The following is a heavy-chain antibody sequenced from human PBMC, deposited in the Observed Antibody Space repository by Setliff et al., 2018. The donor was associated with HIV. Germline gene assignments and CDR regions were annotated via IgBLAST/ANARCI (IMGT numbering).Heavy chain of an antibody. CDR1: GFTFSTYS. D-gene: IGHD6-13*01. J-gene: IGHJ3*02. V-gene: IGHV3-48*01. CDR3: ARATAAWDDAFDI. Sequence: GGSLRLSCAASGFTFSTYSLNWVRQAPGKGLEWISCISSSSSSIYYADSVKGRFTISRDNAKNSLYLQMNSLRAEDTAVYYCARATAAWDDAFDIWGQGTMVTVSS. CDR2: ISSSSSSI.